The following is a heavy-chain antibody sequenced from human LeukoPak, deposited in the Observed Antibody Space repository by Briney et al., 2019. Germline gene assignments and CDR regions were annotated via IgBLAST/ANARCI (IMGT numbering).Heavy chain of an antibody. CDR1: GGSISSYY. CDR2: IYYSGST. J-gene: IGHJ4*02. CDR3: ARHGYSYGYGY. D-gene: IGHD5-18*01. Sequence: SETLSLTCTVSGGSISSYYWSWIRQPPGKGLEWIGYIYYSGSTNYNPSLKSRVTISVGTSKNQFSLKLSSVTAADTAVYYCARHGYSYGYGYWGQGTLVTVSS. V-gene: IGHV4-59*08.